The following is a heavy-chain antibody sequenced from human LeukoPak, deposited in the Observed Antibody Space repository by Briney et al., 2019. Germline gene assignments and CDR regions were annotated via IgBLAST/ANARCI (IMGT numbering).Heavy chain of an antibody. J-gene: IGHJ5*02. CDR1: GFTFRSYC. CDR3: AREGCSSTSCYMAWWFDP. Sequence: GGSLRLSCAASGFTFRSYCMSWVRQAPGKGLEWVSYISSSSGTIYYADSVKGRFTISRDNAKNSLYLQMNSLRAEDTAVYYCAREGCSSTSCYMAWWFDPWGQGTLVTVSS. V-gene: IGHV3-48*04. D-gene: IGHD2-2*02. CDR2: ISSSSGTI.